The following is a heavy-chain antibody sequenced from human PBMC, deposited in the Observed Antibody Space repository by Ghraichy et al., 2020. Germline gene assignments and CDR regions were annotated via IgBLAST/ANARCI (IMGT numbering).Heavy chain of an antibody. J-gene: IGHJ4*02. CDR2: IYHSGSA. V-gene: IGHV4-4*02. Sequence: SETLSLTCAVSGGSISSSNWWSWVRQPPGKGLEWIAEIYHSGSANYNPSLKSRVTISVDKSKNQFSLKLSSVTAADTAVYYCARTSSGSPSAWDYWGQGTLVTVSS. CDR1: GGSISSSNW. CDR3: ARTSSGSPSAWDY. D-gene: IGHD1-26*01.